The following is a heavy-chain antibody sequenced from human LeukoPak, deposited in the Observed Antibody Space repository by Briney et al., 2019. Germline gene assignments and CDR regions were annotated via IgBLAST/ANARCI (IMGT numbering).Heavy chain of an antibody. Sequence: GGSLRLSCAASGFTFDDYAMHWVRRAPGKGLEWVSGISWNSGSIGYADSVKGRFTISRDNAKNSLYLQMNSLRAEDMALYYCAKDRYSSSSYYLEYWGQGTLVTVSS. CDR2: ISWNSGSI. D-gene: IGHD6-13*01. V-gene: IGHV3-9*03. CDR1: GFTFDDYA. J-gene: IGHJ4*02. CDR3: AKDRYSSSSYYLEY.